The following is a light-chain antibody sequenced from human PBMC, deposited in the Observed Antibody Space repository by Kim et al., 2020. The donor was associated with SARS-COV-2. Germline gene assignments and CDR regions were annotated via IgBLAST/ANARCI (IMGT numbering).Light chain of an antibody. J-gene: IGKJ4*01. CDR1: QSVLYSSNNKNY. CDR3: QQYYSTPLT. Sequence: ATINCKSSQSVLYSSNNKNYLAWYQQKPGQPPKLLIYWTSTRESGVPDRFSGSGSGTDFTLTISSLQAEDVAVYYCQQYYSTPLTFGGGTRVEIK. CDR2: WTS. V-gene: IGKV4-1*01.